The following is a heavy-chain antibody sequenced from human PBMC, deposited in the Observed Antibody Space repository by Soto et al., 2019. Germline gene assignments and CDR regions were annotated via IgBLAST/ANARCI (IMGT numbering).Heavy chain of an antibody. CDR2: IYWDDDK. J-gene: IGHJ4*02. CDR3: ARGGWTTYYSPFFDS. CDR1: GFSLSSSGVG. V-gene: IGHV2-5*02. Sequence: QITLKASGPTLVRPTQTLTLTCTFSGFSLSSSGVGVGWIRQPPGKALKWLALIYWDDDKRYSPSLKSRLTITKDTSKSQVGLTLTKLDTVDTATYYCARGGWTTYYSPFFDSWGQGTLVTVSS. D-gene: IGHD3-10*01.